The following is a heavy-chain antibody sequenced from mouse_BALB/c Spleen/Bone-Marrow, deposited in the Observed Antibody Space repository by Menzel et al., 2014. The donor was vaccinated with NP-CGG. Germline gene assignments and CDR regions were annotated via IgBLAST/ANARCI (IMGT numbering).Heavy chain of an antibody. Sequence: HLGESGTELMKPGASVKISCKATGYTFSSYWIEWVNQRPGHGLEWIGEIFPGSGSTNYNEKFKGKATFTADTSSNTAYMQLSSLTSEDSAVYCCARRGHGFAWFAYWGQGTPGTGSA. CDR1: GYTFSSYW. V-gene: IGHV1-9*01. J-gene: IGHJ3*01. CDR3: ARRGHGFAWFAY. D-gene: IGHD3-3*01. CDR2: IFPGSGST.